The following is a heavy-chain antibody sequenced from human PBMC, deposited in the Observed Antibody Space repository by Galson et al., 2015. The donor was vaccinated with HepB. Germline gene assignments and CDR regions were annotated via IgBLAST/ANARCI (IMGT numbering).Heavy chain of an antibody. CDR2: ISYDGSNK. V-gene: IGHV3-30*04. D-gene: IGHD6-25*01. CDR1: GFTFSSYA. CDR3: ARYGYDAFDI. Sequence: SLRLSCAASGFTFSSYAMHWVRQAPGKGLEWVAVISYDGSNKYYADSVKGRFTISRDNSKNTLYLQMNSLRAEDTAVYYCARYGYDAFDIWGQGTMVTVSS. J-gene: IGHJ3*02.